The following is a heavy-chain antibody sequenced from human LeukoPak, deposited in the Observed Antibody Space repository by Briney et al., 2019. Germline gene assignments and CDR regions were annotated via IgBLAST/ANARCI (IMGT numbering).Heavy chain of an antibody. J-gene: IGHJ4*02. D-gene: IGHD2-2*01. CDR3: ARDRGGKGSAIFY. CDR1: GYIFSSYG. Sequence: ASVKVSCKASGYIFSSYGITWVRQAPGQGLEWMGWINTYSGNTNYAQFLQGRVTMTTDTSTTTAYMELRSLRFDDTAVYYCARDRGGKGSAIFYWGQGSLVTVSS. CDR2: INTYSGNT. V-gene: IGHV1-18*01.